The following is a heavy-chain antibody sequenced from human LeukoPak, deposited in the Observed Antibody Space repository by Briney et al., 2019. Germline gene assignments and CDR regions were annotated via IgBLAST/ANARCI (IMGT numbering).Heavy chain of an antibody. CDR2: IIPIFGTA. J-gene: IGHJ4*02. CDR1: GGTFSSYA. CDR3: ARDNGERWLQSGFDY. D-gene: IGHD5-24*01. Sequence: VASVKVSCKASGGTFSSYAISWVRQAPGQGLEWMGRIIPIFGTANYAQTFQGGVTITTDESTSTAYMELSSLRSEDTAVYYCARDNGERWLQSGFDYWGQGTLVTVSS. V-gene: IGHV1-69*05.